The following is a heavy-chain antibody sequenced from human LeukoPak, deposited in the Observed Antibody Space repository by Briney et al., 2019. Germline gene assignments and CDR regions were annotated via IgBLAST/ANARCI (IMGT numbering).Heavy chain of an antibody. CDR3: ARLGRYFDWLLSIPDAFDI. Sequence: SETLSLTCAVYGGSFSGYYWSWIRQPPGKGLEWIGEITHSGCTNYNPSLKSRVTISVDTSKNQFSLKLSSVTAADTAVYYCARLGRYFDWLLSIPDAFDIWGQGTMVTVSS. CDR2: ITHSGCT. V-gene: IGHV4-34*01. CDR1: GGSFSGYY. J-gene: IGHJ3*02. D-gene: IGHD3-9*01.